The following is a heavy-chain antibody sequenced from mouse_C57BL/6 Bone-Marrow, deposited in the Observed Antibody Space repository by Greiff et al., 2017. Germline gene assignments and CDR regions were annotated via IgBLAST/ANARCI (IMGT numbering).Heavy chain of an antibody. CDR1: GYTFTSYG. CDR2: IYPRSGNT. Sequence: VQLQQSGAELARPGASVKLSCKASGYTFTSYGISWVKQRTGQGLEWIGEIYPRSGNTYYNEKFKGKATLTADKSSSTAYMELRSLTSEDSAVYFCARDPHYYGSPHFDDGGQGTTLTVSS. V-gene: IGHV1-81*01. J-gene: IGHJ2*01. D-gene: IGHD1-1*01. CDR3: ARDPHYYGSPHFDD.